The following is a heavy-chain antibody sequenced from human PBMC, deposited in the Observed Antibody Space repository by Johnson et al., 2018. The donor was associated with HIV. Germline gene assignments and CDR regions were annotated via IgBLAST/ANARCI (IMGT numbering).Heavy chain of an antibody. V-gene: IGHV3-30*02. D-gene: IGHD2-15*01. CDR3: AKVNLGYCSGGSCYNAFDI. CDR2: IRYDGSNK. CDR1: GFTFSYYG. Sequence: QVQLVESGGGVVQPGGSLRLSCTASGFTFSYYGMHWVRQAPGKGLEWVALIRYDGSNKYYADSVKGRFTISRDNSKNTLYLQMNSLRAADKALYYCAKVNLGYCSGGSCYNAFDIWGQGTMVTVSS. J-gene: IGHJ3*02.